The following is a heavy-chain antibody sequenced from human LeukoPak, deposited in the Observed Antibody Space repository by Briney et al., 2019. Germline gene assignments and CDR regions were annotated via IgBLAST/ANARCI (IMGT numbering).Heavy chain of an antibody. Sequence: KPSETLSLTCAVSGYAISSGYYWGWIRQPPGKGLGWIGSIYHSGSTYYNPSLKSRVTISVDTRKNQFSLKLSSVTAVNTAVYYCARHTVKDYYFDYWGQGTLVTVSS. J-gene: IGHJ4*02. CDR1: GYAISSGYY. CDR2: IYHSGST. V-gene: IGHV4-38-2*01. CDR3: ARHTVKDYYFDY. D-gene: IGHD4-17*01.